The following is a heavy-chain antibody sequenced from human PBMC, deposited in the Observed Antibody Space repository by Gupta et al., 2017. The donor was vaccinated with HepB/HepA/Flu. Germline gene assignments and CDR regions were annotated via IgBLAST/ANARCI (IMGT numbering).Heavy chain of an antibody. CDR1: GFIFSNYV. D-gene: IGHD2-8*01. J-gene: IGHJ4*01. V-gene: IGHV3-23*01. CDR2: ISESGEYT. Sequence: EVQLLESGGDLVQPGGSLRLSCAVSGFIFSNYVMYWARQAPGKGLEWVSAISESGEYTSYADSVKGRFTISGDNSKNTLYLQMNSLTAEDTAVYFCAKLRVRMSASGGDYWGHGTLVTVSS. CDR3: AKLRVRMSASGGDY.